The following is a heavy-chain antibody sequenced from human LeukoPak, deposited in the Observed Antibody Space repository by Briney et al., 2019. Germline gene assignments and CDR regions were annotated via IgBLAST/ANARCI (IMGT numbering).Heavy chain of an antibody. J-gene: IGHJ4*02. V-gene: IGHV1-46*01. CDR2: INPSGGST. CDR3: ARDSGSYRYLESFDY. D-gene: IGHD1-26*01. CDR1: GYTFTSYY. Sequence: GASVKVSCKASGYTFTSYYMHWVRQAPGRGLEWMGIINPSGGSTSYAQKFQGRVTMTRDTSTSTVYMELSSLRSEDTAVYYCARDSGSYRYLESFDYWGQGTLVTVSS.